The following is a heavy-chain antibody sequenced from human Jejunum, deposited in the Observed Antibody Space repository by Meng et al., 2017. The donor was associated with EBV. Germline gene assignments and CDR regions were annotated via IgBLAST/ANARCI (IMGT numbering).Heavy chain of an antibody. D-gene: IGHD4-17*01. CDR3: ARAGGDYEDY. V-gene: IGHV1-69*15. Sequence: QEQLGKSGAEVKKPGSSVKVSCKASGDRFGTYSVSWVRQAPGQGLEWMGNTVPIFGTTSYAQKFQGRVTITADESTRTAFMELRNLRSEDSAMYYCARAGGDYEDYWGQGTLVTVSS. J-gene: IGHJ4*02. CDR2: TVPIFGTT. CDR1: GDRFGTYS.